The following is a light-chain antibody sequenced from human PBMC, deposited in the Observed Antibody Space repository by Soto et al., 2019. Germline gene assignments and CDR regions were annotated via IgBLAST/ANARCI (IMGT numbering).Light chain of an antibody. Sequence: DIQLTQSPSFLSASVGDRVTITCRASRSISSYLAWYQQKPGKAPKLLIYAASTLQSGVPSRFSGSGSGTEFTLTISSLQPEDFATYYCQQLNSYPITFGKGTRLEIK. CDR2: AAS. J-gene: IGKJ5*01. CDR1: RSISSY. V-gene: IGKV1-9*01. CDR3: QQLNSYPIT.